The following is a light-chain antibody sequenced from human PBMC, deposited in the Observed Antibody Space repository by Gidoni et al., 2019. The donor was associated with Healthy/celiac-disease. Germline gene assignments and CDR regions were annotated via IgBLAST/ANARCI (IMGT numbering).Light chain of an antibody. Sequence: IQLTQSPSSLSASVGDRVTITCRDSQSISSYLAWYQQKPGKAPKLLIYAASTLQRGVPSRFSGSGSGTDFTLTISSLQAEDFATYYCQQLYSYPITFGGGTKLEIK. CDR3: QQLYSYPIT. V-gene: IGKV1-9*01. J-gene: IGKJ4*01. CDR1: QSISSY. CDR2: AAS.